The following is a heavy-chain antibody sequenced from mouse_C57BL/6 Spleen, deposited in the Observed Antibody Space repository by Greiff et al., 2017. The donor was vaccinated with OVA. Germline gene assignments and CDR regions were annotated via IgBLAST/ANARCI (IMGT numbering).Heavy chain of an antibody. V-gene: IGHV1-74*01. D-gene: IGHD3-2*02. Sequence: QVQLQQPGAELVKPGASVKVSCKASGYTFTSYWMPWVMQRPGQGLEWIGRIHPSDSDTNYNQKFKGKATLTVDKSSSNAYMQLSSMTSEDSAVEYGAILMAQATSNCAMGYWGQGTSVTVSS. CDR1: GYTFTSYW. CDR3: AILMAQATSNCAMGY. J-gene: IGHJ4*01. CDR2: IHPSDSDT.